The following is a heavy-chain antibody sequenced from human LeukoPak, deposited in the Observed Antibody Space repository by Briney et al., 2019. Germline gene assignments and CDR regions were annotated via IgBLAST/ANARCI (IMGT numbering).Heavy chain of an antibody. Sequence: PGRSLRLPCAASGFSFRSYGMHWVRQAPGKGLEWVAVIWYDGSNKYYADFVKGRFIISRDNFKNTLYLQMNSLRAEDTAVYYCAKTMGGSGHPPHFDYWGQGTLVTVSS. CDR2: IWYDGSNK. V-gene: IGHV3-33*06. CDR3: AKTMGGSGHPPHFDY. D-gene: IGHD2-15*01. J-gene: IGHJ4*02. CDR1: GFSFRSYG.